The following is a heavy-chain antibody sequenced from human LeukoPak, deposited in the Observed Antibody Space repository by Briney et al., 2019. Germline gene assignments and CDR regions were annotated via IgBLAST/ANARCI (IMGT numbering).Heavy chain of an antibody. CDR3: VKDRETYYDPGGYYCIWLDP. CDR1: GFVFDDCA. D-gene: IGHD3-22*01. J-gene: IGHJ5*02. CDR2: ISGSGATT. V-gene: IGHV3-23*01. Sequence: PGGSLRLSCAASGFVFDDCAMHWVRHAPGKGLEWVSGISGSGATTYYADSVKGRFTISRDNSKSTLFLQMNSLRADDTAVYHCVKDRETYYDPGGYYCIWLDPWGLGTLVTVSS.